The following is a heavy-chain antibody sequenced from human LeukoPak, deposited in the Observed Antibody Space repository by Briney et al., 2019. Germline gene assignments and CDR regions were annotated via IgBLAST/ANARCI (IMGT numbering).Heavy chain of an antibody. CDR3: ARGNRDSSGFYYYYGMDV. D-gene: IGHD6-19*01. CDR1: GFTFDDYA. J-gene: IGHJ6*02. Sequence: PGRSLRLSCAASGFTFDDYAMFWVRQAPGKGLECVSGISWNSKNIGYAASVKGRFTISRDNAKNSLYLQMNSLRAEDTAFYYCARGNRDSSGFYYYYGMDVWGQGTTVTVSS. V-gene: IGHV3-9*01. CDR2: ISWNSKNI.